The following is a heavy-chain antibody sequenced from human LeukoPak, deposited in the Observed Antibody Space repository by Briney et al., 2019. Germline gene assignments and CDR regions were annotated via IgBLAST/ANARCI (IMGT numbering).Heavy chain of an antibody. J-gene: IGHJ5*02. Sequence: ASVKVTCKAFGYTFTSNYMRWVQQAPGQGPEWMGVISPSGGSTTYAQKFQGRVTLTRDMSTSTDYLELSSLRSEDTAVYYCARDNSVRDEAWWFNPWGQGTLVTVSS. CDR3: ARDNSVRDEAWWFNP. V-gene: IGHV1-46*01. D-gene: IGHD5-24*01. CDR2: ISPSGGST. CDR1: GYTFTSNY.